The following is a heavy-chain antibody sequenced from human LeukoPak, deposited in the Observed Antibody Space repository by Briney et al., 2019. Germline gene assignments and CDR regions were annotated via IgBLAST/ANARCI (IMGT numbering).Heavy chain of an antibody. CDR3: ARGTGSYYYYYMDV. Sequence: GASVKVSCKASGYTFTGYYMHWVGQAPGQGLEWMGLINPNSGGTNYAQKFQGRVTMTRDTSISIAYMELSRLRSDDTAVYYCARGTGSYYYYYMDVWGKGTTVTVSS. V-gene: IGHV1-2*06. CDR1: GYTFTGYY. D-gene: IGHD3-10*01. CDR2: INPNSGGT. J-gene: IGHJ6*03.